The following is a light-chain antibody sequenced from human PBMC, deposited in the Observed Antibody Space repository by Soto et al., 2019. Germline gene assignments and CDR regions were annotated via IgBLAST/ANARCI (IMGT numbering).Light chain of an antibody. CDR1: SSDVGGYNY. J-gene: IGLJ2*01. V-gene: IGLV2-14*03. CDR3: TSYPGGSTLVI. CDR2: DVT. Sequence: QSVLTQPASVSGSPGQSITLSCTGTSSDVGGYNYVSWHQHHPGKAPKLMIYDVTNRPSGVSNRFSGSKSGNTASLTISGLQAEDEADYYCTSYPGGSTLVIFGGGTKLTVL.